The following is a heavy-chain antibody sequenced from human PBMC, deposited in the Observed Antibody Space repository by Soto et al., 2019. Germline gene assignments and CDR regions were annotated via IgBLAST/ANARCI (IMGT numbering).Heavy chain of an antibody. CDR3: ASXSAGSGGGGDYYYGMDV. D-gene: IGHD3-10*01. J-gene: IGHJ6*02. V-gene: IGHV1-46*01. Sequence: ASVKVSCKASGYTFTSCYMHWVRQAPGQGLEWMGIINPSGGSTSYAQKFQGRVTMTRDTSTSTVYMELSSLRSEDTAVYYCASXSAGSGGGGDYYYGMDVWGQGTTVTVSS. CDR1: GYTFTSCY. CDR2: INPSGGST.